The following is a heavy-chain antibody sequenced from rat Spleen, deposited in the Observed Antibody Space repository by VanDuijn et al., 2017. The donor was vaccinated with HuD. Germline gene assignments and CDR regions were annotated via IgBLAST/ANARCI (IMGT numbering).Heavy chain of an antibody. CDR2: ISTSGGST. CDR1: GFTFSDYY. D-gene: IGHD1-7*01. Sequence: EVQLVESGGGLVQPGRSMKLSCAASGFTFSDYYMAWVRQAPKKGLEWVASISTSGGSTYYRDSVKGRFTISRDNAKSTLYLQMDSLRSEDTATYYCTTAWVLNYWGQGVMVTVSS. V-gene: IGHV5-27*01. J-gene: IGHJ2*01. CDR3: TTAWVLNY.